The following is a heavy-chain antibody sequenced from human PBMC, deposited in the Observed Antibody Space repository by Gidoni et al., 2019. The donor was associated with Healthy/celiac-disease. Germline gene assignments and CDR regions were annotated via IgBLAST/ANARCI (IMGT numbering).Heavy chain of an antibody. V-gene: IGHV3-7*03. CDR3: ARELPYYYDSSGYPLGVYFDY. CDR1: GFAFSSYW. D-gene: IGHD3-22*01. Sequence: EVQLVESGGGLVQPGGSLRLYCAASGFAFSSYWMSWVRQAPGKGLGWVANIKQDGSEKYYVDSVKGRFTISRDNAKNSLYLQMNSLRAEDTAVYYCARELPYYYDSSGYPLGVYFDYWGQGTLVTVSS. CDR2: IKQDGSEK. J-gene: IGHJ4*02.